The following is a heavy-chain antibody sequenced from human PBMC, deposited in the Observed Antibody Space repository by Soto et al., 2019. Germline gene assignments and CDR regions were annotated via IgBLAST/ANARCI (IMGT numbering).Heavy chain of an antibody. D-gene: IGHD3-3*01. CDR2: IDPSDSYT. CDR3: ATPSPYYDFWSGYSPNYYYYMDV. J-gene: IGHJ6*02. Sequence: GESLKISCKGSGYSFTSYWISWVRQMPGKGLEWMGRIDPSDSYTNYSPSFQGHVTISADKSISTAYLQWSSLKASDTALYYSATPSPYYDFWSGYSPNYYYYMDVWGQGTTVTVSS. V-gene: IGHV5-10-1*01. CDR1: GYSFTSYW.